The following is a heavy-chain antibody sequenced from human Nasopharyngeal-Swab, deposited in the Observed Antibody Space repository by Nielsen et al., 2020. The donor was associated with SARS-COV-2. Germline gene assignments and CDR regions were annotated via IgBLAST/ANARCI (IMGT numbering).Heavy chain of an antibody. CDR1: GGSNSSSSYY. CDR2: IYYSGST. Sequence: SETLSLTCTVSGGSNSSSSYYWGWIRQPPGKWLEWIGSIYYSGSTYYNPSLKSRVTVSVDTSKNQFSLKLNSVTAADTAMYYCARQWYCSGGSCYPPGAFDIWGQGTMVTVSS. V-gene: IGHV4-39*01. J-gene: IGHJ3*02. CDR3: ARQWYCSGGSCYPPGAFDI. D-gene: IGHD2-15*01.